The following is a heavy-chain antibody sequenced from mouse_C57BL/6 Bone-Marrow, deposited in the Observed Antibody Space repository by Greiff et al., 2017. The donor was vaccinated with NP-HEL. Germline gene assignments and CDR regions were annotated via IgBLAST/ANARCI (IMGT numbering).Heavy chain of an antibody. V-gene: IGHV1-64*01. CDR2: IHPNSGST. D-gene: IGHD4-1*01. J-gene: IGHJ4*01. CDR3: ARNWDGVYAMDY. Sequence: QVQLQQSGAELVKPGASVKLSCKASGYTFTSYWMHWVKQRPGQGLEWIGMIHPNSGSTNYNEKFKSKATLTVDKSSSTAYMQLSSLTSEDSAVYYCARNWDGVYAMDYWGQGTSVTVSS. CDR1: GYTFTSYW.